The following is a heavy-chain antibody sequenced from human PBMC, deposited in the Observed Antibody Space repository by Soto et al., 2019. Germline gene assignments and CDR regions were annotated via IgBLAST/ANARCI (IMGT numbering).Heavy chain of an antibody. CDR3: ATWHEREHAYDV. J-gene: IGHJ3*01. V-gene: IGHV3-23*01. CDR2: ISGSGGNT. Sequence: EVQLLESGGDLVQPGGSLRLSCAASGFTFSSYAMNWVRQTPGKGLQWVSAISGSGGNTYYADSVKGRFTISRDSSKTTVYLQMNDLRPDDTAVYYCATWHEREHAYDVWGQGTTVTVSS. CDR1: GFTFSSYA. D-gene: IGHD1-1*01.